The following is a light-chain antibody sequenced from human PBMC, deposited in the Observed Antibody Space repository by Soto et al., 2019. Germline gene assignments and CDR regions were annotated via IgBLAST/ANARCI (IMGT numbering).Light chain of an antibody. J-gene: IGKJ5*01. V-gene: IGKV3-20*01. Sequence: EIVFTQRRGHLSSSPGERITLSCRASQSVSSPYLARYQRTPGQAPRLFIYGASSRATGIPGRFSGSGSGTDLTLTISRLEPEDFVLYACQQYNSWRPITFGQGTGLEIK. CDR2: GAS. CDR3: QQYNSWRPIT. CDR1: QSVSSPY.